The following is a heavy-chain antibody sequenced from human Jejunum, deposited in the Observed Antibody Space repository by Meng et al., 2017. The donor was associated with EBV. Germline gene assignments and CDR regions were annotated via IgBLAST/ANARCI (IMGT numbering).Heavy chain of an antibody. J-gene: IGHJ5*02. CDR2: IYYRGST. V-gene: IGHV4-39*07. CDR1: GGSISSSDYY. D-gene: IGHD3-22*01. Sequence: QLQLQEPGPGLVQPSETLSRTCTVSGGSISSSDYYWGWIRQPPGKGLEWIGNIYYRGSTYYNPSLKSRVTISVDTSKNQFSLKLSSVTAADTAVYYCARSVSSGYSTWLDPWGQGTLVTVSS. CDR3: ARSVSSGYSTWLDP.